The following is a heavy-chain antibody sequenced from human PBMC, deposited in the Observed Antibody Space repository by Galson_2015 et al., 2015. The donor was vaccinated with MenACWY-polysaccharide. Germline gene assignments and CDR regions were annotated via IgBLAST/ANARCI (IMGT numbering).Heavy chain of an antibody. CDR1: GFSLTNAGVG. CDR3: AHFKVLIHVFDI. V-gene: IGHV2-5*01. J-gene: IGHJ3*02. CDR2: TYWNEDK. Sequence: PALVKPTQTLTLTCNFSGFSLTNAGVGVGWIRQPPGKALEWLALTYWNEDKRYSPRLESRLTFTKDTSQNQVALTMTNMDPVDTGTYYCAHFKVLIHVFDIWGQGTTVTVSS.